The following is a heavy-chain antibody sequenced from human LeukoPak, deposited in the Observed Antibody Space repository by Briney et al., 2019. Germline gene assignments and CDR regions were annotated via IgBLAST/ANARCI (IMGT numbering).Heavy chain of an antibody. V-gene: IGHV4-30-2*03. Sequence: NPSETLSLTCTVSGDSISSGDYFWSWIRQSPGKGLEWIGYIYHSGSTYYNPSLKSRVTISVDTSKNQFSLKLSSVTAADTAVYYCARHTLDAFDIWGQGTMVTVSS. J-gene: IGHJ3*02. CDR1: GDSISSGDYF. CDR3: ARHTLDAFDI. CDR2: IYHSGST.